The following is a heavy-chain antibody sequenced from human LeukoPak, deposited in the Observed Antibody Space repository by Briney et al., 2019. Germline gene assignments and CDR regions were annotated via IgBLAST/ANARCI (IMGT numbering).Heavy chain of an antibody. V-gene: IGHV3-48*04. Sequence: GGSLRLSCAASGFTFTTYSMNWVRQAPGKGLEWVSYISGSGTISYADSVKGRFTISSDNAKNSLYLQLNSLRAEDTAVYYCARILYGSGSFGAFDYWGQGTLVTVSS. CDR2: ISGSGTI. J-gene: IGHJ4*02. D-gene: IGHD3-10*01. CDR3: ARILYGSGSFGAFDY. CDR1: GFTFTTYS.